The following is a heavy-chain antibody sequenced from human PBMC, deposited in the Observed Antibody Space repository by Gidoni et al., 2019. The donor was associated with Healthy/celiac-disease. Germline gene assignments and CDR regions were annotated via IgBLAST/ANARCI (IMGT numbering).Heavy chain of an antibody. Sequence: QVQLVESGGGVVQPGGSLRLSCAASGFTFSSYAMHGVRQAPGKGLEWVAVISYDGSNKYYADSVKGRFTISRDNSKNTLYLQMNSLRAEDTAVYYCARDLGDKMQQLGLIDYWGQGTLVTVSS. J-gene: IGHJ4*02. D-gene: IGHD6-13*01. CDR3: ARDLGDKMQQLGLIDY. CDR2: ISYDGSNK. CDR1: GFTFSSYA. V-gene: IGHV3-30-3*01.